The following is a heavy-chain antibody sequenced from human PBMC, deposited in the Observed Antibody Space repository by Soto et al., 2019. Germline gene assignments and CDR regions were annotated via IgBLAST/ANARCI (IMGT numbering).Heavy chain of an antibody. CDR1: GYPFTTYG. CDR2: ISVSNGYT. Sequence: ASVKVSCQASGYPFTTYGINLVRQAPGQGLEWMGWISVSNGYTNYAQNLQGRVTMTADTPTNVAYMELRSLRSDDTAVYYCTRENAAAASPTLDYWGHGTLVTVSS. J-gene: IGHJ4*01. CDR3: TRENAAAASPTLDY. D-gene: IGHD6-13*01. V-gene: IGHV1-18*01.